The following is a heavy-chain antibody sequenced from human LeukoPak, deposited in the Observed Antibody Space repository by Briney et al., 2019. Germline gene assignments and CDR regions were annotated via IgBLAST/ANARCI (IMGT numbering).Heavy chain of an antibody. Sequence: GGSLRLSCAASGFTFSSYAMSWVRQAPGGGLEWVSVIYSGGSTYYADSVKGRFTISRDNSKNTLYLQMNSLRAEDTAVYYCARGGGGATYYYDSSGRWRAFDIWGQGTMVTASS. J-gene: IGHJ3*02. D-gene: IGHD3-22*01. CDR1: GFTFSSYA. CDR3: ARGGGGATYYYDSSGRWRAFDI. CDR2: IYSGGST. V-gene: IGHV3-66*01.